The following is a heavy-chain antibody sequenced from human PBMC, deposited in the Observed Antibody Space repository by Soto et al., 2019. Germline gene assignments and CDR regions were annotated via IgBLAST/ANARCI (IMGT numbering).Heavy chain of an antibody. J-gene: IGHJ3*02. Sequence: GGSLRLSCAASGFTFSSYSMNWVRQAPGKGLEWVSSISSSSSYIYYADSVKGRFTISRDNAKNSLYLQMNSLRAEDTAVYYYARDRGHDAFDIWGQGTMVTVSS. CDR2: ISSSSSYI. V-gene: IGHV3-21*01. CDR3: ARDRGHDAFDI. CDR1: GFTFSSYS.